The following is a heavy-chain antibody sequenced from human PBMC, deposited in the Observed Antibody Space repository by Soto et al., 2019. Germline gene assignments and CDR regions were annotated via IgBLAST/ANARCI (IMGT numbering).Heavy chain of an antibody. V-gene: IGHV1-69*08. CDR1: GGTFSNYT. D-gene: IGHD4-17*01. Sequence: QVQLVQSGAEVKKPGSSVKVSCKASGGTFSNYTITWVRQAPGQGLEWMGRIIPILDIANYAKKFQGRVTITADKSTSTAYMELSSLRSVDTAVYYCARDVGLGPVTVSTHVDYWGQGTLVIVSS. CDR2: IIPILDIA. CDR3: ARDVGLGPVTVSTHVDY. J-gene: IGHJ4*02.